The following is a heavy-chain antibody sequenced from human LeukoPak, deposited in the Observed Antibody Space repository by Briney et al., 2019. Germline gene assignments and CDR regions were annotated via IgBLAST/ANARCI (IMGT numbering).Heavy chain of an antibody. Sequence: GGSLRLSCAASGFTFSSYAMSWVRQAPGKGLEWVSAISGSGGSTYCADSVKGRFTISRDNSKNSLYLQMNSLRAEDTALYYCAKEVIYGDYSYGMDVWGQGTTVTVSS. V-gene: IGHV3-23*01. D-gene: IGHD4-17*01. CDR2: ISGSGGST. CDR3: AKEVIYGDYSYGMDV. J-gene: IGHJ6*02. CDR1: GFTFSSYA.